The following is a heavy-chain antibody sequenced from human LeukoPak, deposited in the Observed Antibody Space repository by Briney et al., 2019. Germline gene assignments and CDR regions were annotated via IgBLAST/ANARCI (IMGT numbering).Heavy chain of an antibody. CDR2: IRRKVHGGTT. Sequence: AGGSLRLSCTTSGFTFGDYDMSWVRQAPGKGLEWVGFIRRKVHGGTTEYAASVKGRITISRDEYKSIAYLQMNSLKTEDTALYYCTRGDALDIWGQGTMVTVSS. V-gene: IGHV3-49*04. CDR1: GFTFGDYD. J-gene: IGHJ3*02. CDR3: TRGDALDI.